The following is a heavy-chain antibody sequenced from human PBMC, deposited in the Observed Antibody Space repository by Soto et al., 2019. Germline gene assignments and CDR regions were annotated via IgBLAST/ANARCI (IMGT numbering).Heavy chain of an antibody. J-gene: IGHJ4*02. Sequence: EVQLVESGGDMVQPGRSLKLSCVGSGYSFEDYSMHWVRQAPGKGLEWVSGISWNGNFTGYADSVKGRFTISRDNAKNSPFLQMRSLRLEDTALYYCVGGSWFDWGQGTLVTVSS. CDR1: GYSFEDYS. V-gene: IGHV3-9*01. CDR3: VGGSWFD. D-gene: IGHD2-15*01. CDR2: ISWNGNFT.